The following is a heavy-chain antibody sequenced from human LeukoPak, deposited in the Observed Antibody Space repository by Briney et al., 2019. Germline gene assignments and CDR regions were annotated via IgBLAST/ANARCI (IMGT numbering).Heavy chain of an antibody. CDR3: ARSRLLPIYYYDSSGYAPRAWPVGGDAFDI. D-gene: IGHD3-22*01. J-gene: IGHJ3*02. CDR1: GYTFTSYG. CDR2: IIPIFGTA. Sequence: HRASVKVSCKASGYTFTSYGISWVRQAPGQGLEWMGGIIPIFGTANYAQKFQGRVTITADKSTSTAYMELSSLRSEDTAVYYCARSRLLPIYYYDSSGYAPRAWPVGGDAFDIWGQGTMVTVSS. V-gene: IGHV1-69*06.